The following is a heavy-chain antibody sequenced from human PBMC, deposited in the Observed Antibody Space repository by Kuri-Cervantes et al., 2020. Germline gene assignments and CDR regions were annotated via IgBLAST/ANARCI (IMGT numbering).Heavy chain of an antibody. CDR1: GYTFTSYD. Sequence: SVQVFCKASGYTFTSYDSNWVRQDTGQGLEWMGWMNPIFGTATYAQKFQGSVTITTDESTNISYMELSSLRSGDTAVDYCVGGYYQANGGVIGYMDVWGKGTTVTVSS. CDR3: VGGYYQANGGVIGYMDV. CDR2: MNPIFGTA. V-gene: IGHV1-69*05. J-gene: IGHJ6*03. D-gene: IGHD3-16*01.